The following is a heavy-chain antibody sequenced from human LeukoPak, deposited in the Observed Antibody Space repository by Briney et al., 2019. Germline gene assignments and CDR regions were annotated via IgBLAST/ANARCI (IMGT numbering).Heavy chain of an antibody. D-gene: IGHD2-15*01. V-gene: IGHV4-59*01. CDR1: GGSISSYY. CDR3: ARFLYCSGGSCYFGYFDY. J-gene: IGHJ4*02. Sequence: SETLSLTCTVSGGSISSYYWRWIRQPPGKGLEWIGYIYYSGSTNYNPSLKSRVTISVDTSKNQFSLKLSSVTAADTAVYYCARFLYCSGGSCYFGYFDYWGQGTLVTVSS. CDR2: IYYSGST.